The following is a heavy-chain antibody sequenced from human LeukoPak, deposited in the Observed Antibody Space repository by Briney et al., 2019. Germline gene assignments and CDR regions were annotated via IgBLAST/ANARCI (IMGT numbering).Heavy chain of an antibody. CDR2: IIPILGIA. V-gene: IGHV1-69*04. D-gene: IGHD4-17*01. Sequence: SVKVSCKASGGTFSSYAISWVRQAPGQGLEWMGRIIPILGIANYAQKFQGRVTITADKSTSTAYMELSSLRSEDTAVYYCARSFDYGDSGGGYWGQGTLVTVSS. CDR1: GGTFSSYA. CDR3: ARSFDYGDSGGGY. J-gene: IGHJ4*02.